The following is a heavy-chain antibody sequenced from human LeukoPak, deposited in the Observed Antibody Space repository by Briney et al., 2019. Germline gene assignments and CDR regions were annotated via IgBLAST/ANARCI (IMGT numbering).Heavy chain of an antibody. CDR2: IYYSGST. J-gene: IGHJ4*02. Sequence: PSETLSLTCTVSGASISSYYWSWIRQPPGKGLEWIGYIYYSGSTNYNPSLKSRVTISVDTSKNQFSLKLSSVTAADTAVYYCARHVSNDYVWGSYRYTGPHFDYWGQGTLVTVSS. V-gene: IGHV4-59*08. D-gene: IGHD3-16*02. CDR1: GASISSYY. CDR3: ARHVSNDYVWGSYRYTGPHFDY.